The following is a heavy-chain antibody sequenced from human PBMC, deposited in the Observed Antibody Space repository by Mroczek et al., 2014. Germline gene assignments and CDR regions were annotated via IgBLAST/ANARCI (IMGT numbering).Heavy chain of an antibody. CDR2: LLLVGAP. CDR3: ARGTYVGSEL. Sequence: PSQTLSLTCTCLWWRPSAVVITTGVGSGQPPGKGLEWDWVHLLLVGAPTTTRPSRVELPLSVDTSKNQFSLKLSSVTAADTAVYYCARGTYVGSELWGQGTMVTVSS. J-gene: IGHJ3*01. CDR1: WRPSAVVITT. D-gene: IGHD3-16*01. V-gene: IGHV4-30-4*01.